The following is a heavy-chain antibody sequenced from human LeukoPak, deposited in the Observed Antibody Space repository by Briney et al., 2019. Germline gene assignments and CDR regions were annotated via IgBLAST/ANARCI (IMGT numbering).Heavy chain of an antibody. CDR2: INHSGST. V-gene: IGHV4-34*01. Sequence: PSETLSLTCAVYGGSFSGYYWSWIRQPPGKGLEWIGEINHSGSTNYNPSLKSRVTISVDTSKNQFSLKLSSVTAADTAVYYYARVTLYDFWSGNYYGMDVWGQGTTVTVSS. CDR1: GGSFSGYY. D-gene: IGHD3-3*01. CDR3: ARVTLYDFWSGNYYGMDV. J-gene: IGHJ6*02.